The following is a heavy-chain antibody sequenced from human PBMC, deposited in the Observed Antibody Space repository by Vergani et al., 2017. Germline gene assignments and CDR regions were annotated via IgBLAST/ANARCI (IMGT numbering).Heavy chain of an antibody. D-gene: IGHD3-16*01. CDR2: IDPSDSYT. J-gene: IGHJ6*02. Sequence: EVQLVQSGAEVKKPGESLRISCKGSGYSFTSYWISGVRQMPGKGLEWMGRIDPSDSYTNYSPSFQGHVTISADKSISTAYLQWSSLKASETAMYYCAGAGDEFGLQKYGMDVWGQGTTVTVSS. V-gene: IGHV5-10-1*03. CDR1: GYSFTSYW. CDR3: AGAGDEFGLQKYGMDV.